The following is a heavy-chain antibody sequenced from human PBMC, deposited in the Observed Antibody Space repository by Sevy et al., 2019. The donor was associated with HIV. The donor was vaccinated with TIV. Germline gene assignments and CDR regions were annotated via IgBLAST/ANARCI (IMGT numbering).Heavy chain of an antibody. CDR2: VYYTGIS. CDR1: GDSISSSSYY. V-gene: IGHV4-39*01. D-gene: IGHD6-6*01. J-gene: IGHJ5*02. CDR3: ARRRSGSSSGRWFDP. Sequence: SETLSLTCTVSGDSISSSSYYWGWIRQPPGKGLEWIGSVYYTGISFYTPSLKSRVTISVDTSKNQFSLKLTSVTAADTAVYHCARRRSGSSSGRWFDPWGQGALVTVSS.